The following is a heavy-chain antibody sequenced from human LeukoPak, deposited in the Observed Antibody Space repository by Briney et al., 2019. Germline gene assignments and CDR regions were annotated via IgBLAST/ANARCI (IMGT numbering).Heavy chain of an antibody. J-gene: IGHJ4*02. D-gene: IGHD2-21*02. Sequence: GASVKVFCKASGGTFSSYAIIWVRQAPGQGLECMGGIIPIFGTANYAQKFQGRGTITTDGSTSTAYMELSSLRSEDTAVYYCARVVPAGTFDYWGQGTLVSVSS. CDR3: ARVVPAGTFDY. CDR2: IIPIFGTA. CDR1: GGTFSSYA. V-gene: IGHV1-69*05.